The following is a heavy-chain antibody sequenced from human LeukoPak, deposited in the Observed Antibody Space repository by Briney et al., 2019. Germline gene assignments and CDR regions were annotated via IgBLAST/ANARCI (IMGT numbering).Heavy chain of an antibody. D-gene: IGHD1-1*01. Sequence: GGSLRLSCAASGFTFSSYSMSWVRQAPGKGLEWVSAISGSGGSTYYADSVKGRFTISRDNSKNTLYLQMNSLRAEDTGVYYCARDMGNWNEVRTSTNWFDPWGQGTLVTVSS. J-gene: IGHJ5*02. CDR3: ARDMGNWNEVRTSTNWFDP. CDR2: ISGSGGST. CDR1: GFTFSSYS. V-gene: IGHV3-23*01.